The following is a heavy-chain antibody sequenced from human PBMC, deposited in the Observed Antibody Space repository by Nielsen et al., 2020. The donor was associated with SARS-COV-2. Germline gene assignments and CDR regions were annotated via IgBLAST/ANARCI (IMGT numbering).Heavy chain of an antibody. D-gene: IGHD1-26*01. J-gene: IGHJ3*02. V-gene: IGHV3-7*01. CDR1: GFTFSSYW. CDR3: ARNRGGSYLGAFDI. Sequence: GESLKISCAASGFTFSSYWMNWVRQAPGKGLEWVANIKQDGSEKYYADSVKGRFTISRDNSKNTLYLQMNSLRAEDTAVYYCARNRGGSYLGAFDIWGQGTMVTVSS. CDR2: IKQDGSEK.